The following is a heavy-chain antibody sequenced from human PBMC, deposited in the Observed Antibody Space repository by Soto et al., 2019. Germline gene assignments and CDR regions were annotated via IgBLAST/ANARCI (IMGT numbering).Heavy chain of an antibody. V-gene: IGHV4-31*03. CDR2: IYYSGST. D-gene: IGHD3-22*01. CDR1: GGSISSGGYY. CDR3: ARGYYDSSGYYDYFDY. Sequence: SETLSLTGTVSGGSISSGGYYWSWIRQHPGKGLEWIGYIYYSGSTYYNPSLKSRVTISVDTSKNQFSLKLSSVTAADTAVYYCARGYYDSSGYYDYFDYCGQGTLVAVSS. J-gene: IGHJ4*02.